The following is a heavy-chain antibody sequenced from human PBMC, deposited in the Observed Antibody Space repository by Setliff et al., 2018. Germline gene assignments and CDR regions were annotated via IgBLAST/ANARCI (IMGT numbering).Heavy chain of an antibody. CDR1: GDSISSSSYY. Sequence: SETLSLTCSVSGDSISSSSYYWGWIRQPPGKGLEWIGSINYSGITYYSPSLKSRVIVSVDTSKNQFSLKLSSVTAADTAVYYCARMSGFLYMDVWGKGTTVTVSS. CDR3: ARMSGFLYMDV. V-gene: IGHV4-39*01. CDR2: INYSGIT. D-gene: IGHD3-3*01. J-gene: IGHJ6*03.